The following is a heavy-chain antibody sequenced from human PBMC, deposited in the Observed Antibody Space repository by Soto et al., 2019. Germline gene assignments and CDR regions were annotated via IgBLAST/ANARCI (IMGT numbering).Heavy chain of an antibody. Sequence: SETLSLTCTVSGGSISSGDYYWSWIRQPPGKGLEWIGYIYYSGSTYYNPSLKSRVTISVDTSKNQFSLKLSSVTAADTAVYYCARGVLGSSSWYTHHTFDYWGQGTLVTV. CDR2: IYYSGST. CDR1: GGSISSGDYY. CDR3: ARGVLGSSSWYTHHTFDY. J-gene: IGHJ4*02. V-gene: IGHV4-30-4*01. D-gene: IGHD6-13*01.